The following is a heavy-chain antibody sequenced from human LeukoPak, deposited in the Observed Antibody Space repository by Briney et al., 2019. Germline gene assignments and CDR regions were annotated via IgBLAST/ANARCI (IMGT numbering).Heavy chain of an antibody. CDR2: IYHSGTT. V-gene: IGHV4-4*02. CDR1: GGSISSNNW. CDR3: ARASGYSNRHCDY. Sequence: SETLSLTCAVSGGSISSNNWWSWVRQPPGKGREWSGEIYHSGTTNYNSSLKSRVTISVDKPKNQFSLKLSSVTAADTAIYYCARASGYSNRHCDYWGQGTLVTVSS. J-gene: IGHJ4*02. D-gene: IGHD6-13*01.